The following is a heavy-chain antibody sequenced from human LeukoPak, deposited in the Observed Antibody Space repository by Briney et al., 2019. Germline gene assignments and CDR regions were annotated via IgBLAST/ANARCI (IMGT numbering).Heavy chain of an antibody. CDR1: GYTFTSYA. CDR2: ISASNGNT. V-gene: IGHV1-18*01. Sequence: ASVKVSCKASGYTFTSYAMHWVRQAPGQRLEWMGWISASNGNTNYAQKLHGRVTMTTDTSTNTVYMELRSLRFDDTAVYYCARDLAGVVGVTAWFDPWGQGTLVTVSS. J-gene: IGHJ5*02. D-gene: IGHD1-26*01. CDR3: ARDLAGVVGVTAWFDP.